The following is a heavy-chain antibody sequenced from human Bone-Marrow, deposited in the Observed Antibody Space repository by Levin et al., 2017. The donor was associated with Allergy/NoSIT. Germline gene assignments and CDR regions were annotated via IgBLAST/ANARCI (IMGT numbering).Heavy chain of an antibody. Sequence: PSQTLSLPCTVSGDSLTSPYWSWIRQSPGKGLEWIGFIYYGGRTNYNPSLKSRVRISVDTSKNQFSLRLATVTAADTAVYYCAKVDSSSWNPPEYYFDCWGQGALVAVSS. CDR3: AKVDSSSWNPPEYYFDC. V-gene: IGHV4-59*11. CDR2: IYYGGRT. CDR1: GDSLTSPY. D-gene: IGHD6-13*01. J-gene: IGHJ4*02.